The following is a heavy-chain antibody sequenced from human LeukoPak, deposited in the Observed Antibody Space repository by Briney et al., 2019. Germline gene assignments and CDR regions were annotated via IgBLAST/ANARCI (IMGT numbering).Heavy chain of an antibody. CDR3: VRDCSGTSCISTAFDI. CDR1: GFTFSSYW. V-gene: IGHV3-74*01. D-gene: IGHD2-2*01. J-gene: IGHJ3*02. Sequence: GGSLRLSCAASGFTFSSYWMHWVRQAPGKGLVWVSRINSDGSSTNYADSVKGRFTISRDNAKDTLNLQMNSLRDEDTAVYYCVRDCSGTSCISTAFDIWGQGTMDTVSS. CDR2: INSDGSST.